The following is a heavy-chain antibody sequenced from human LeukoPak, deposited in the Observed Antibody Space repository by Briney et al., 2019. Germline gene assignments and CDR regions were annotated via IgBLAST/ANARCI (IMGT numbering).Heavy chain of an antibody. CDR1: GFTVSINY. J-gene: IGHJ4*02. CDR3: TRDLRGDGYNWN. Sequence: GGSLRLSCAASGFTVSINYMTWVRQAPGKGLEWVSVIYSGGSTYYADSVKGRFTISRDNANNTLYLEMNSLRAEDTAVYYCTRDLRGDGYNWNWGQGTLVTVSS. V-gene: IGHV3-53*01. CDR2: IYSGGST. D-gene: IGHD5-24*01.